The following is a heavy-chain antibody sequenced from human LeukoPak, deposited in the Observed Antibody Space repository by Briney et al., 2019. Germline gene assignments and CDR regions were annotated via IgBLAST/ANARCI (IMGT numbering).Heavy chain of an antibody. Sequence: PGGSLELSCTPSGFTVTDYDMHWVRQAPGKGLEWVSTMPNTDWGTQYGDSVRGRFATSRDNSKNTVYLQMNSLRAEDTAVYYCARDSSGYQWGQGTLVTVSS. J-gene: IGHJ4*02. CDR1: GFTVTDYD. CDR3: ARDSSGYQ. V-gene: IGHV3-23*01. D-gene: IGHD3-22*01. CDR2: MPNTDWGT.